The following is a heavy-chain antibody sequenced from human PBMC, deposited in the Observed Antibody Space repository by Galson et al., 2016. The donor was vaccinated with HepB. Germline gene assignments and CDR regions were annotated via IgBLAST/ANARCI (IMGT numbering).Heavy chain of an antibody. D-gene: IGHD3-22*01. CDR1: GFIFNSYA. Sequence: SLRLSCAASGFIFNSYAMSWVRQAPGKGLEWVSVIGGRGDRTYYADSVKGRFTISRDNSNNTLYLQMNSLRAEDTAIYYCSKDVSGHYYDGSNWVGLFDYWCQGALGTVAS. J-gene: IGHJ4*02. CDR2: IGGRGDRT. V-gene: IGHV3-23*01. CDR3: SKDVSGHYYDGSNWVGLFDY.